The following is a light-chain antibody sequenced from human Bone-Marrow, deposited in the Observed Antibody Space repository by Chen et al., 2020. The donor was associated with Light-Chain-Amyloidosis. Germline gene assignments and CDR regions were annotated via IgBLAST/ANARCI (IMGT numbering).Light chain of an antibody. CDR3: SSYTDTSALAL. CDR2: DVS. CDR1: SSDVGGYNY. Sequence: QSVLTQPASVSGSPGQSITISCTVTSSDVGGYNYVSWYQQHPGKAPQLMIYDVSYRPSGVSSRFSGSKSGNTASLTISGLQTEDEADYYCSSYTDTSALALFGGGTKLTVL. V-gene: IGLV2-14*01. J-gene: IGLJ3*02.